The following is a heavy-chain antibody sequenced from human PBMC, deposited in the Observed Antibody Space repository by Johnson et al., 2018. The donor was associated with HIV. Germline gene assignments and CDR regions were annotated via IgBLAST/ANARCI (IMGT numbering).Heavy chain of an antibody. V-gene: IGHV3-9*01. Sequence: VQLVESGGGLVQPGRSLRLSCAASGFTFDDYAMHWVRQAPGKGLEWVSGISWNSGSIGYADSVKGRFTISRDNAKNSLYLQMNSLRAEDTALYDCAKGGNGYGGAFDIWGQGTMVTVSS. CDR1: GFTFDDYA. CDR2: ISWNSGSI. CDR3: AKGGNGYGGAFDI. D-gene: IGHD1-1*01. J-gene: IGHJ3*02.